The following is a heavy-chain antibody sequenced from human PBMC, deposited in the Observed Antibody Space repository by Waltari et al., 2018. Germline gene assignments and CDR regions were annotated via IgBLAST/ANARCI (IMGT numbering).Heavy chain of an antibody. CDR1: GGSIHNYY. CDR2: VHYGGST. V-gene: IGHV4-59*01. Sequence: QVQLHESGPGLVKPSETLSLTCGVSGGSIHNYYWSWIRQTPGKGLVWIGYVHYGGSTNYNPSLGGRVTISLDTSRNQFSLRLQSVTAADTAVYYCARGTAYYRPADVFEFWGQGTTVIVSS. J-gene: IGHJ3*01. CDR3: ARGTAYYRPADVFEF. D-gene: IGHD1-26*01.